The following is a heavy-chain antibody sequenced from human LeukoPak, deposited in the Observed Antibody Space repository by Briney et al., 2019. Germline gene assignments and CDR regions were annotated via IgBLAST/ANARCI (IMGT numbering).Heavy chain of an antibody. CDR3: ARDGYSGYDRSHHYYYYYGMDV. CDR1: GFTFTSYA. D-gene: IGHD5-12*01. V-gene: IGHV7-4-1*02. CDR2: INTNTGNP. J-gene: IGHJ6*02. Sequence: GGSLRLSCAASGFTFTSYAMNWVRQAPGQGLEWMGWINTNTGNPTYAQGFTGRFVFSLDTSVSTAYLQISSLKAEDTAVYYCARDGYSGYDRSHHYYYYYGMDVWGQGTTVTVSS.